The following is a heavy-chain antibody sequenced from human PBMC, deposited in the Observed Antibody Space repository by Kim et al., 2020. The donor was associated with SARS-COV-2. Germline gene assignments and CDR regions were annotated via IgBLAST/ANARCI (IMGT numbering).Heavy chain of an antibody. V-gene: IGHV3-21*06. CDR2: ISSSSSYT. Sequence: GGSLRLSCAASGFTFSTYSMNWVRQAPGKGLEWVSSISSSSSYTMYADSVKGRFTISRDNAENLLYLQMNSLRAEDTAVYYCARKLVPGDYNFVMDVWGQGTAVTASS. CDR1: GFTFSTYS. D-gene: IGHD6-13*01. J-gene: IGHJ6*02. CDR3: ARKLVPGDYNFVMDV.